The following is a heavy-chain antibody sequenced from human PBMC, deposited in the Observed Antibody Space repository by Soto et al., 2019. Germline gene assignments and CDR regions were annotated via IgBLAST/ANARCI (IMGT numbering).Heavy chain of an antibody. CDR1: GGSFSGYY. CDR3: ARDKITGXFDY. J-gene: IGHJ4*02. D-gene: IGHD2-8*02. CDR2: INHSGST. V-gene: IGHV4-34*01. Sequence: SETLSLTCAVYGGSFSGYYWSWIRQPPGKGLEWIGEINHSGSTNYNPSLKSRVTISVDTSKNQFSLKLTSVTAADTAVYYCARDKITGXFDYWGQGTLVTVSS.